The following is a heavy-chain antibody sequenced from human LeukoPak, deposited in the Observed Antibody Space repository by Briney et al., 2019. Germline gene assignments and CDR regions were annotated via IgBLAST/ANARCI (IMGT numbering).Heavy chain of an antibody. CDR1: GCTFSSYT. V-gene: IGHV1-69*02. CDR2: IIAISGIA. Sequence: ASVKVSCKASGCTFSSYTISWVRQAPGQGLEWMGRIIAISGIANYAQKFQGRVTITADKSTSTAYMELSSLRAEDTAVYYCASAVGYCSSTSCVRYYGMDVWGKGTTVTVSS. J-gene: IGHJ6*04. CDR3: ASAVGYCSSTSCVRYYGMDV. D-gene: IGHD2-2*01.